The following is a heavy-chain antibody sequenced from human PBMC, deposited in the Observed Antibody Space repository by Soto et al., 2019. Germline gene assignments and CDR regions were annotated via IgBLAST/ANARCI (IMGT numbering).Heavy chain of an antibody. CDR2: IYYSGST. J-gene: IGHJ4*02. Sequence: LSLTCTVSGGSISSGGYYWSWIRQHPGKGLEWIGYIYYSGSTYYNPSLKSRVTISVDTSKNQFSLKLSSVTAADTAVYYCARPWDYYDSSGLDYWGQGTLVTVSS. D-gene: IGHD3-22*01. V-gene: IGHV4-31*03. CDR3: ARPWDYYDSSGLDY. CDR1: GGSISSGGYY.